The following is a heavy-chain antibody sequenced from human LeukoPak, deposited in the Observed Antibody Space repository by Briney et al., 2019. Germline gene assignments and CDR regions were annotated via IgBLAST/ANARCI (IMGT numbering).Heavy chain of an antibody. CDR1: GYTFTSYY. V-gene: IGHV1-46*01. Sequence: ASVKVSCKASGYTFTSYYMHWVRQAPGQGLEWMGIINPSGGSTSYAQKFQGRVTMTRDMSTSTVYMELSSLRSEDTAVYYCARAHYYDSSGYYIHGPHDAFDIWGQGTMVTVSS. CDR3: ARAHYYDSSGYYIHGPHDAFDI. D-gene: IGHD3-22*01. CDR2: INPSGGST. J-gene: IGHJ3*02.